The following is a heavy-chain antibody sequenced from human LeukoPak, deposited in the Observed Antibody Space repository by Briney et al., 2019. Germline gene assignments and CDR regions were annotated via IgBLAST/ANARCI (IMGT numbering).Heavy chain of an antibody. J-gene: IGHJ5*02. CDR3: ARGPRRIAARPFAP. V-gene: IGHV1-8*01. CDR2: MNPNSGNT. D-gene: IGHD6-13*01. Sequence: ASVKVSCKASGYTFTSYDINWVRQATGQGLEWMGWMNPNSGNTGYAQKFQGRVTMTRNTSISTAYMELSSLRSEDTAVYYCARGPRRIAARPFAPWGQGTLVTVSS. CDR1: GYTFTSYD.